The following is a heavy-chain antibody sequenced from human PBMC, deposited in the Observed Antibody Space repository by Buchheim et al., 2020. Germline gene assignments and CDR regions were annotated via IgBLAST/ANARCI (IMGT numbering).Heavy chain of an antibody. CDR3: ARDGPFPPTMVRGVTTRYFDY. J-gene: IGHJ4*02. V-gene: IGHV3-11*01. CDR1: GFTFSDYY. Sequence: QVQLVESGGGLVKPGGSLRLSCAASGFTFSDYYMSWIRQAPGKGLEWVSYISSSGSTIYYADSVRGRFTISRDNAQNSLYLQMNSLRAEDTAVYYCARDGPFPPTMVRGVTTRYFDYWGQGTL. D-gene: IGHD3-10*01. CDR2: ISSSGSTI.